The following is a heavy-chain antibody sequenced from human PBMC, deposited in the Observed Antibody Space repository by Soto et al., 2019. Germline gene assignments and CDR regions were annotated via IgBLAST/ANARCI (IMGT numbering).Heavy chain of an antibody. V-gene: IGHV2-70*01. CDR2: IDWDDDK. J-gene: IGHJ6*02. CDR1: GFSLSTSGMC. CDR3: ARIAAAGTGYYYGMDV. D-gene: IGHD6-13*01. Sequence: SGPTLVNPTQTLTLTCTFSGFSLSTSGMCVSWIRQPPGKAPEWLALIDWDDDKYYSTSLKTRLTISKDTSKNQVVLTMTNMDPVDTATYYCARIAAAGTGYYYGMDVWGQGTTVTVSS.